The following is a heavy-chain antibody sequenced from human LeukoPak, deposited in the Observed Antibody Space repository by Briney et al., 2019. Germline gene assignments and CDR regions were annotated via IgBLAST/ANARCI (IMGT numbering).Heavy chain of an antibody. V-gene: IGHV3-30*18. CDR2: ISFDGSNK. J-gene: IGHJ4*02. CDR3: AKGLTPYCGGDCYWDYFDY. Sequence: GGSLRLSCVASGFTFSSSWMNWVRQAPGKGLEWVAVISFDGSNKYYADSVKGRFTISRDNSKNTLYLQMNSLRAEDTAVYYCAKGLTPYCGGDCYWDYFDYWGQGTLVTVSS. CDR1: GFTFSSSW. D-gene: IGHD2-21*02.